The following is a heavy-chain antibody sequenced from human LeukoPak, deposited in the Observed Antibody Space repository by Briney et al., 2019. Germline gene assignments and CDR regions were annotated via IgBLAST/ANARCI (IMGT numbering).Heavy chain of an antibody. V-gene: IGHV4-34*01. D-gene: IGHD5-18*01. Sequence: SETLSLTFAVYGGSFSGYYWSWIRQPPGKGLEWIGEINHSGSTNYNPSLKSRVTISVDTSKNQFSLELSSVTAADTAVYYCARGGYGDYYFDYWGQGTLVTVSS. CDR2: INHSGST. CDR3: ARGGYGDYYFDY. J-gene: IGHJ4*02. CDR1: GGSFSGYY.